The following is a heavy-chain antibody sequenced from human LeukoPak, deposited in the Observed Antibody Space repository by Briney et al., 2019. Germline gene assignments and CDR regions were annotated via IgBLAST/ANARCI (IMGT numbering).Heavy chain of an antibody. CDR1: GGSISSGDYY. J-gene: IGHJ1*01. D-gene: IGHD3-16*01. CDR3: ASFPREGGGYFQH. Sequence: PSETLSLTCTVSGGSISSGDYYWSWIRQPPGKGLEWIGYIYYSGSTNYNPSLKSRVTISVDTSKNQFSLKLSSVTAADTAVYYCASFPREGGGYFQHWGQGTLVTASS. CDR2: IYYSGST. V-gene: IGHV4-61*08.